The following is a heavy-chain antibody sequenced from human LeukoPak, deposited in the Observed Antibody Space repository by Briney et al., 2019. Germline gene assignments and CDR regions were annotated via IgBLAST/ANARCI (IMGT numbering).Heavy chain of an antibody. D-gene: IGHD3-10*01. CDR2: ISYDGSNK. CDR3: ANENYYGSGSYPDY. Sequence: QPGGSLRLSCAASGFTFSSYGIHWVRQAPGKGLEWVALISYDGSNKYYPDSVKGRFTISRDNSKNTLYLQMNSLRAEDTAVYYCANENYYGSGSYPDYWGQGTLVTVSS. CDR1: GFTFSSYG. J-gene: IGHJ4*02. V-gene: IGHV3-30*18.